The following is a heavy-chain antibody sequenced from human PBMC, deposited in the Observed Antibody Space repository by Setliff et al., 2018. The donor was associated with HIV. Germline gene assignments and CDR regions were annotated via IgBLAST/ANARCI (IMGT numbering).Heavy chain of an antibody. J-gene: IGHJ6*03. D-gene: IGHD5-18*01. CDR3: ARDSEDTAWDYYYYMDV. V-gene: IGHV3-49*04. CDR2: IRSKAYGGTT. CDR1: GFRFGDYA. Sequence: GGSLRLSCTGSGFRFGDYAVNWVRQAPGKGLEWVGFIRSKAYGGTTEYAASVKGRFTISRDDSNGIAYLQMNSLRAEDTAVYYCARDSEDTAWDYYYYMDVWGKGTTVTVSS.